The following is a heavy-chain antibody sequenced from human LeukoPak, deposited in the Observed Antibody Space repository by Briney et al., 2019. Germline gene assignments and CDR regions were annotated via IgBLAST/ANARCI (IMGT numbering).Heavy chain of an antibody. CDR2: ISDDGRNK. V-gene: IGHV3-30*18. CDR1: GFSFISYG. Sequence: GGSLRLSCAASGFSFISYGMHWVRQAPGKGLEWVGVISDDGRNKKYADSVKGRFTISRDNSKDTLYLQMNSLRDEDTAVCYCAKRPSDYGDYVTYFDYWGQEPWSPSPQ. CDR3: AKRPSDYGDYVTYFDY. D-gene: IGHD4-17*01. J-gene: IGHJ4*01.